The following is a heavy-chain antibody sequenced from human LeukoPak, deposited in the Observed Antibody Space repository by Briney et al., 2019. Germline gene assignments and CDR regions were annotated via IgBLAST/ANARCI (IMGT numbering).Heavy chain of an antibody. CDR2: IGTAGDT. J-gene: IGHJ6*02. D-gene: IGHD1-26*01. V-gene: IGHV3-13*01. CDR1: GFTFSNHA. Sequence: PGGSLRLSCATSGFTFSNHAMHWVRQPTGKGLEWVSAIGTAGDTFYPGSVKGRFTISRENAKNSLSLQMNSLRAEDTAVYYCARDRLKEWELLGSVGYYGMDVWGQGTTVTVSS. CDR3: ARDRLKEWELLGSVGYYGMDV.